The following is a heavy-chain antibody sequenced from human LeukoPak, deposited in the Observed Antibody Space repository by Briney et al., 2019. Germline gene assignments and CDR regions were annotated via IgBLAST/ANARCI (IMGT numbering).Heavy chain of an antibody. D-gene: IGHD1-1*01. V-gene: IGHV3-30*18. CDR2: IAYDGSNR. Sequence: PGGSLTLSCAASGFTFDTYGMLWVRQAPGKGLEWVAVIAYDGSNRVYADSVKGRFTISRDNSKNTLYLQMNSLRGEDTAVYYCAKEKAIATINYGLDVWGQGTMVTVSS. CDR1: GFTFDTYG. CDR3: AKEKAIATINYGLDV. J-gene: IGHJ3*01.